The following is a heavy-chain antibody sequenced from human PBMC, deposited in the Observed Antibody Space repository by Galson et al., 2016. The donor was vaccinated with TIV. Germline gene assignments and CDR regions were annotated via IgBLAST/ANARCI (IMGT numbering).Heavy chain of an antibody. CDR1: GFSLNTDGMC. V-gene: IGHV2-70*11. CDR2: IDWDDDK. J-gene: IGHJ4*02. D-gene: IGHD3-22*01. CDR3: ARISGYYDSSGHYIPRSFDY. Sequence: PALVKPTQTLTLTCPFSGFSLNTDGMCVNWIRQPPGKALEWLARIDWDDDKSYSPSLKTRLTISKDTSKNQVVLTMTNMDPVDTATYYCARISGYYDSSGHYIPRSFDYWGQGALVTVSS.